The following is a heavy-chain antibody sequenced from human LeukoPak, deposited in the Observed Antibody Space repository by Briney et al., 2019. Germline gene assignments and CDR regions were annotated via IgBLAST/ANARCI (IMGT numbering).Heavy chain of an antibody. Sequence: GGSLRLSCAASGFTFYSCGMYWVRQAAGKGLEWVAFIRYDGSNKYCADSVKGRFTISRDNSKNTLYLQMNSLRPEDTAVYYCAKVSSSSSWYGIYYYYYMDVWGKGTTVTVSS. CDR1: GFTFYSCG. V-gene: IGHV3-30*02. D-gene: IGHD6-13*01. J-gene: IGHJ6*03. CDR2: IRYDGSNK. CDR3: AKVSSSSSWYGIYYYYYMDV.